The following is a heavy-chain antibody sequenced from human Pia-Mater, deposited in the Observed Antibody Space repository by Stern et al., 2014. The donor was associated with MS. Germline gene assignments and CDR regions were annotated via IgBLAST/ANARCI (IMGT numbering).Heavy chain of an antibody. V-gene: IGHV7-4-1*02. D-gene: IGHD5-18*01. CDR3: ARDKNAYGYGGTDY. J-gene: IGHJ4*02. Sequence: VQLGQSGSELKKPGASLKVSCKASGYTFTNYAMNWVRQAPGQGLEWMGWINTNKGNAMYAQGFTGRFVFSLDTSVSTAYLQISSLKAEDTAVYYCARDKNAYGYGGTDYWGQGTLVTVSS. CDR2: INTNKGNA. CDR1: GYTFTNYA.